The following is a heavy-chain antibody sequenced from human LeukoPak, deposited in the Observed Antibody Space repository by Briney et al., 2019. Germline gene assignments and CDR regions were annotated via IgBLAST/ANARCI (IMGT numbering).Heavy chain of an antibody. Sequence: GGSLRLSCVGSGFNFRTYNMNWVRQAPGKGLEWVSDISGSSSYTDYADSVKGRFTISKDNAKSPVFLQMDSLRAEDTAVYYCARGHNSGYYLKYWGQGTLVTVSS. CDR1: GFNFRTYN. CDR3: ARGHNSGYYLKY. J-gene: IGHJ4*02. D-gene: IGHD3-22*01. V-gene: IGHV3-21*05. CDR2: ISGSSSYT.